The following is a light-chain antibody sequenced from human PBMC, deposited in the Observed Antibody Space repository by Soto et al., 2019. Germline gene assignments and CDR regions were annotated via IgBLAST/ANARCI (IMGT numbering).Light chain of an antibody. J-gene: IGLJ2*01. V-gene: IGLV2-23*01. Sequence: QSVLTQPASVSGSPGQSITISCTGTSPNVGVYKLVSWYQQHPGKAPKLIIYEGSKRPSGVSNRFSGSKSGNAASLTISGLQAGDEADYHCCSYAGESTVTFGGGTKLTVL. CDR2: EGS. CDR3: CSYAGESTVT. CDR1: SPNVGVYKL.